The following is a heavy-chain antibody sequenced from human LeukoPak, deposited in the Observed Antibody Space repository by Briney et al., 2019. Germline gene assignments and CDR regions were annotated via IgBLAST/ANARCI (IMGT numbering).Heavy chain of an antibody. Sequence: SVKVSCKASGYTFTGYYMHWVRQAPGQGLEWMGWINPNSGGTNYAQKFQGRVTMTRDTSISTAYMELSRLRSDDTAVYYCARSLWFGELSGDYWGQGTLVTVSS. J-gene: IGHJ4*02. CDR1: GYTFTGYY. V-gene: IGHV1-2*02. D-gene: IGHD3-10*01. CDR2: INPNSGGT. CDR3: ARSLWFGELSGDY.